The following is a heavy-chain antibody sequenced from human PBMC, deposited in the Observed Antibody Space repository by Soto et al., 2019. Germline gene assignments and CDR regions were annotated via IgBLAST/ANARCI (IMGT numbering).Heavy chain of an antibody. V-gene: IGHV3-30*04. CDR1: GFTFSSYA. D-gene: IGHD2-21*02. CDR2: ISYDGRNK. J-gene: IGHJ5*02. Sequence: QVQLVESGGGVVQPGRSLRLSCAASGFTFSSYAMHWSRRAPGKGLGWVPVISYDGRNKYYADSVKGRFTISRDNSKNTLYLQMNSLRAEDTAVYYCARDPVVVTATTYNWFDPWGQGTLVTVSS. CDR3: ARDPVVVTATTYNWFDP.